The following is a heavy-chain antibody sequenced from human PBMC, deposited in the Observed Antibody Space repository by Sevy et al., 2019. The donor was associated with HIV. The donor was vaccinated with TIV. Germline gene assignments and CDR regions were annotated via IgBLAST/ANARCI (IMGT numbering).Heavy chain of an antibody. CDR1: QFSFSNYDLGFSGYG. CDR2: ISNDGRNK. V-gene: IGHV3-30*18. Sequence: GGSLRLSCEASQFSFSNYDLGFSGYGMHWVRQAPGKGLEWVAFISNDGRNKYYPDSVKGRFTISRDNSKNTLYLQMNSLRVEDTAIYYCAKDLVSSSWTVFDFWGQGTLVTVSS. D-gene: IGHD6-13*01. CDR3: AKDLVSSSWTVFDF. J-gene: IGHJ4*02.